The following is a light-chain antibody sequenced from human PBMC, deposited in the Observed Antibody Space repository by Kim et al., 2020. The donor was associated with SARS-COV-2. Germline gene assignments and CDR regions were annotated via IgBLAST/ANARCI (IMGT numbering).Light chain of an antibody. CDR3: QVWDSSSLRYV. CDR1: NIGSKS. V-gene: IGLV3-21*04. CDR2: YDS. J-gene: IGLJ1*01. Sequence: SYELTQPPSVSVAPGKTARITCGGNNIGSKSVHWYQQKPGQAPVLVIYYDSDRPSGIPERFSGSNSGNTATLTISRVEAGDEADYYCQVWDSSSLRYVFG.